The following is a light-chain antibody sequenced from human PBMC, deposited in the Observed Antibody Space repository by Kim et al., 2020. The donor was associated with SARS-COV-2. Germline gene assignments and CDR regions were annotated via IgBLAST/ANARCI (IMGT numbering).Light chain of an antibody. CDR3: QSADSSGVV. V-gene: IGLV3-25*03. CDR2: KGT. CDR1: ALPKEH. J-gene: IGLJ2*01. Sequence: SVSPGQTARITCSGDALPKEHTFWYQQKPGQAPILVIYKGTERSSGIPGRFSGSSSGATVTLTISGVQAEDEADYYCQSADSSGVVFGGGTQLTVL.